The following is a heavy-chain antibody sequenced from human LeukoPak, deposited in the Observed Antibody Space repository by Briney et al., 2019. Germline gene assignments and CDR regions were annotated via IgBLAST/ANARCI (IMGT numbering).Heavy chain of an antibody. D-gene: IGHD6-19*01. CDR2: ISGSGGST. Sequence: GGSLRLSCAASGFTFSSYAMSWVRQAPGKGLEWVSAISGSGGSTYYADSVKGRFTISRDNSKNTLYLQMNSLRAEDTAVYYCASFIPSIAVAGIPVVLDYWGQGTLVTVSS. CDR1: GFTFSSYA. CDR3: ASFIPSIAVAGIPVVLDY. V-gene: IGHV3-23*01. J-gene: IGHJ4*02.